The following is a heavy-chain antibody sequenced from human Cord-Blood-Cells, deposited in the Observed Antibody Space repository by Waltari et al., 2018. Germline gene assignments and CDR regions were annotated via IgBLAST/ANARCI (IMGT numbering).Heavy chain of an antibody. CDR2: ISSSGSTI. D-gene: IGHD3-10*01. V-gene: IGHV3-48*03. CDR3: ARGDSDYYGSGSYYNLDY. J-gene: IGHJ4*02. CDR1: SISFCSYE. Sequence: EVQLVESGGGLVQPGGSLRLSCAASSISFCSYELNRVGQAPGHRLEWVSYISSSGSTIYYADSVKGRFTISRDNANNSLYLQMNSLRAEDTAVYYCARGDSDYYGSGSYYNLDYWGQGTLVTVSS.